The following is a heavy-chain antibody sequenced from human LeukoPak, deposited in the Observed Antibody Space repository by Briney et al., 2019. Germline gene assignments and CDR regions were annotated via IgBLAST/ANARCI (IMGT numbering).Heavy chain of an antibody. J-gene: IGHJ4*02. CDR2: IYYSGST. V-gene: IGHV4-31*03. CDR3: ARDLRGYDSSGYYKGYFDY. Sequence: SETLSLTCTVSGGSISSGGYYWSWIRQHPGKCLEWIGYIYYSGSTYYNPSLKSRVTISVDTSKNQFSLKLSSVTAADTAVYYCARDLRGYDSSGYYKGYFDYWGQGTLVTVSS. D-gene: IGHD3-22*01. CDR1: GGSISSGGYY.